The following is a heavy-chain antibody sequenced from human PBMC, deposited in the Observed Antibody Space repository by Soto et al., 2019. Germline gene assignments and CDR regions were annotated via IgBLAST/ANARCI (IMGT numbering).Heavy chain of an antibody. CDR1: GYSISSSNW. CDR3: ARTVEGFLEWLGPYYYYMDV. Sequence: PSETLSLTCAVSGYSISSSNWWGWIRQPPGKGLEWIGYIYYSGSTYYNPSLKSRVTMSVDTSKNQFSLKLSSVTAVDTAVYYCARTVEGFLEWLGPYYYYMDVWGKGTTVTVSS. CDR2: IYYSGST. V-gene: IGHV4-28*01. J-gene: IGHJ6*03. D-gene: IGHD3-3*01.